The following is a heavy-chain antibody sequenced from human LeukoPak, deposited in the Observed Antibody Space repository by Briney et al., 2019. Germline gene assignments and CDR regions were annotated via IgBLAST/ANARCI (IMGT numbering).Heavy chain of an antibody. CDR3: ARDQGFHRPEFDY. Sequence: ASVRVSCKASGYTFTDSFMHWVRQAPGQGLEWMGWINPDSGATKYAQKFQGRVTVTRDMSISTAYMELSRLRSDDTAVYYCARDQGFHRPEFDYWGQGTLVTVSS. J-gene: IGHJ4*02. D-gene: IGHD6-6*01. CDR2: INPDSGAT. V-gene: IGHV1-2*02. CDR1: GYTFTDSF.